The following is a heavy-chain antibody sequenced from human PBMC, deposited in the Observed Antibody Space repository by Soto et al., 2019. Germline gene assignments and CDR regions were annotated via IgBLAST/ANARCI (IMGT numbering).Heavy chain of an antibody. V-gene: IGHV3-48*03. CDR1: GFTFSSYE. J-gene: IGHJ6*02. CDR3: ASAYYYGWGGVYYYGMDV. Sequence: EVQLVESGGGLVQPGGSLRLSCAASGFTFSSYEMNWVRQAPGKGLEWVSYISSSGSTIYYADSVKGRFTISRDNAKNSLYLKMKRLRAEDTVFYYCASAYYYGWGGVYYYGMDVGAQGTTVTVSS. D-gene: IGHD3-10*01. CDR2: ISSSGSTI.